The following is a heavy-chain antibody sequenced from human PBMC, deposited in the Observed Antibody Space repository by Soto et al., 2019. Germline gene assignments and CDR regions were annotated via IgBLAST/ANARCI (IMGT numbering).Heavy chain of an antibody. J-gene: IGHJ4*02. CDR3: AKSGTPYYDFWSGLGFDY. CDR2: ISGSGGST. D-gene: IGHD3-3*01. CDR1: GFTFSSYA. Sequence: GGSLRLSCAASGFTFSSYAMSWVRQAPGKGLEWVSAISGSGGSTYYADSVKGRFTISRDNSKNTLYLQMNSLRAEDTAVYYCAKSGTPYYDFWSGLGFDYWGQGTLVTVSS. V-gene: IGHV3-23*01.